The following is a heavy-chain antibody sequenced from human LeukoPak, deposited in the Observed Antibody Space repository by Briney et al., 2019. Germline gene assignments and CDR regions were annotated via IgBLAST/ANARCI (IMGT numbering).Heavy chain of an antibody. CDR2: INSGGSIT. D-gene: IGHD2-2*01. Sequence: GGSLRLSCAASGFSFSGYWLHWVRQAPGKGLVWVSRINSGGSITTYADSVKGRFTISRDNAKNTMYLQMNSLRAEDTAVYYCARDRVYCGSTSCNAYYFDYWGQGTLVTVSS. CDR3: ARDRVYCGSTSCNAYYFDY. CDR1: GFSFSGYW. V-gene: IGHV3-74*01. J-gene: IGHJ4*02.